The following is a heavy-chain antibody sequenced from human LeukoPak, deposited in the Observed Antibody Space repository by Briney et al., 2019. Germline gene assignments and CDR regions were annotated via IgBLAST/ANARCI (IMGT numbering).Heavy chain of an antibody. CDR1: GFTFDDYG. CDR2: INWNGGST. J-gene: IGHJ4*02. D-gene: IGHD3-22*01. V-gene: IGHV3-20*04. CDR3: ARDGVRGGGYDSSGYYWPQDY. Sequence: GGSLRLSCAASGFTFDDYGMSWVRQAPGKGLEWVSGINWNGGSTGYADSVKGRFTISRDNAKNSLYLQMNSLRAEDTALYYFARDGVRGGGYDSSGYYWPQDYWGQGTLVTVSS.